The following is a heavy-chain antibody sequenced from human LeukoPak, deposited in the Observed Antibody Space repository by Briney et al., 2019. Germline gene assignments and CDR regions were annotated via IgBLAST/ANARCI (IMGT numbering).Heavy chain of an antibody. CDR3: ASRPGYSSSWYIVYFQH. CDR2: INHSGGT. CDR1: GGSFSGYY. J-gene: IGHJ1*01. D-gene: IGHD6-13*01. Sequence: SETLSLTCAVYGGSFSGYYWSWIRQPPGKGLEWIGEINHSGGTNYNPSLKSRVTISVDTSKNQFSLKLSSVTAADTAVYYCASRPGYSSSWYIVYFQHWGQGTLVTVSS. V-gene: IGHV4-34*01.